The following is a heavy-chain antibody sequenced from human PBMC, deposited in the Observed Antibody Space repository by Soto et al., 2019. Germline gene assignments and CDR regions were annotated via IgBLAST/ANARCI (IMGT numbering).Heavy chain of an antibody. CDR3: ARDIHSVPNSSGEERTCDI. D-gene: IGHD3-22*01. Sequence: ASVKVSCKASGYTFTSYGSSWVRQAPGQGLEWMGWISAYYGNTNYAQKLQGRVTMTTDTSTSTAYMELRSLRSDDTAVYYCARDIHSVPNSSGEERTCDIWGQGTMVTVSS. V-gene: IGHV1-18*04. J-gene: IGHJ3*02. CDR2: ISAYYGNT. CDR1: GYTFTSYG.